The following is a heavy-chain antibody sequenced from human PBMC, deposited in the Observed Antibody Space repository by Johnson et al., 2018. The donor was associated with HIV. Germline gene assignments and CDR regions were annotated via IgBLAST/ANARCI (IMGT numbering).Heavy chain of an antibody. CDR3: ATLTVRSRAFDL. CDR2: MNWNGDTT. CDR1: GFTFDDYG. J-gene: IGHJ3*01. D-gene: IGHD4-17*01. V-gene: IGHV3-20*04. Sequence: VQLVESGGGVVRPGGSLRLSCAASGFTFDDYGLSWVRQAPGKGLEWVSGMNWNGDTTTYADSVKGRFTVSRANAKRSLYLQLSNLRAEDTALYYCATLTVRSRAFDLWGQGTLVTVSS.